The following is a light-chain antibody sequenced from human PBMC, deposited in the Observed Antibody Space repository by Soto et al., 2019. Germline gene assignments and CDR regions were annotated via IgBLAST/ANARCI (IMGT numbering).Light chain of an antibody. J-gene: IGLJ3*02. V-gene: IGLV2-23*01. CDR2: EAN. Sequence: QSALTQPASVSGSPGQSITISCTGTHSDVGSYTFVSWYQQHPGKVPILMIHEANKRPSGVSNRFSGSKSSNTASLTISGLQAEDEADYYCCSYAGGATWVFGGGTKLTVL. CDR3: CSYAGGATWV. CDR1: HSDVGSYTF.